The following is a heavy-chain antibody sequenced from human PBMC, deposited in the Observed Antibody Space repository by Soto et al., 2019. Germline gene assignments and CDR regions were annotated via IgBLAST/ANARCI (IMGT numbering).Heavy chain of an antibody. CDR1: GGSISSGGYY. Sequence: TLSLTCTVSGGSISSGGYYWYWIRQHPGKGLEWIGYIYYSGTTYYNPSLKSRVTISVDTSKNQFSLKLSSVTAADTAVYYCAASCVACGGFNYYGMDVWGQGTTVTVS. CDR2: IYYSGTT. D-gene: IGHD2-21*01. V-gene: IGHV4-31*03. J-gene: IGHJ6*02. CDR3: AASCVACGGFNYYGMDV.